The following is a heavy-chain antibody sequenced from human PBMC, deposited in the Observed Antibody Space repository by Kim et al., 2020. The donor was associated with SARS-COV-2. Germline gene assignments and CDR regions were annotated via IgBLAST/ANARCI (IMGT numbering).Heavy chain of an antibody. CDR3: ARVSGVAIAARREYNWFDP. Sequence: SETLSLTCAVYGGSFSGYYWSWIRQPPGKGLEWIGEINHSGSTNYNPSLKSRVTISVDTSKNQFSLKLSSVTAADTAVYYCARVSGVAIAARREYNWFDP. CDR1: GGSFSGYY. V-gene: IGHV4-34*01. D-gene: IGHD6-6*01. J-gene: IGHJ5*02. CDR2: INHSGST.